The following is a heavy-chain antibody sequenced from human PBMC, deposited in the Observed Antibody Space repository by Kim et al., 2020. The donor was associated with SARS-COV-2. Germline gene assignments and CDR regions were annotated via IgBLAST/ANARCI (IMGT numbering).Heavy chain of an antibody. J-gene: IGHJ4*02. Sequence: SVKVSCKASGGTFSSYAISWVRQAPGQGLEWMGGIIPIFGTANYAQKFQGRVTITADESTSTAYMELSSLRSEDTAVYYCASSYYDSSGYWDYWGQGTLVTVSS. D-gene: IGHD3-22*01. CDR1: GGTFSSYA. V-gene: IGHV1-69*13. CDR3: ASSYYDSSGYWDY. CDR2: IIPIFGTA.